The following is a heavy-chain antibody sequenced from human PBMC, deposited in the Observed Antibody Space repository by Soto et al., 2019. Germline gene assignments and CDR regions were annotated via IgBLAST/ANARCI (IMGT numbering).Heavy chain of an antibody. CDR3: ARDGRGTYDYIWGSYRSIDY. Sequence: GASVKVSCKASGYTFTSYGISWVRQAPGQGLEWLGWISAYNGNTNYAQKLQGRVTMTTDTSTSTAYMELRSLRSDDTAVYYCARDGRGTYDYIWGSYRSIDYWGQGTLVTVSS. J-gene: IGHJ4*02. V-gene: IGHV1-18*01. CDR1: GYTFTSYG. CDR2: ISAYNGNT. D-gene: IGHD3-16*02.